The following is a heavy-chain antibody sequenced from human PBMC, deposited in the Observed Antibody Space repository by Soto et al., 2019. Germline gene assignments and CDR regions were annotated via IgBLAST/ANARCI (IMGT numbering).Heavy chain of an antibody. Sequence: QVQLQQWGAGLLKPSETLSLTCAVYGGSFSGYYWSWIRQPPGKGLEWIGEINHSGRTNYNPSLQRRVTIAVDTSKNQFSLKLSSVTAADTAVYYCARVAGNYYYGMDVWGQGTTVTVSS. V-gene: IGHV4-34*01. CDR3: ARVAGNYYYGMDV. CDR1: GGSFSGYY. J-gene: IGHJ6*02. CDR2: INHSGRT. D-gene: IGHD3-10*01.